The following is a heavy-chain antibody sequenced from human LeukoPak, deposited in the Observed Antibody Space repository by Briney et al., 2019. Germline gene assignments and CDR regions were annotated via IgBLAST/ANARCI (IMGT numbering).Heavy chain of an antibody. D-gene: IGHD1-26*01. J-gene: IGHJ4*02. Sequence: QSGGSLRLSCVASGFTFSSYEMNWVRQAPGRGLAWVSYISTSGSTMYYADSVKGRFTISRDNAKKSVYLQMNSLRAEDTAVYYCARDGAIYYFDYWGQGTLVTVSS. CDR3: ARDGAIYYFDY. CDR1: GFTFSSYE. CDR2: ISTSGSTM. V-gene: IGHV3-48*03.